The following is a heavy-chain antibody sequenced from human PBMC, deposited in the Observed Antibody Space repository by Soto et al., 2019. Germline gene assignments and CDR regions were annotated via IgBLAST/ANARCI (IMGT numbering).Heavy chain of an antibody. CDR1: GYTFTSYG. CDR3: ARGYSSSWRTSYYYYGMDV. J-gene: IGHJ6*02. V-gene: IGHV1-18*01. Sequence: QVQLVQSGAEVKKPGASVKVSCKASGYTFTSYGISWVRQAPGQGLEWMGWISAYNGNTNYAQKLQGRGTMTTDTSTSTAYMELRSLRSDDTAVYYCARGYSSSWRTSYYYYGMDVWGQGTTVTVSS. CDR2: ISAYNGNT. D-gene: IGHD6-13*01.